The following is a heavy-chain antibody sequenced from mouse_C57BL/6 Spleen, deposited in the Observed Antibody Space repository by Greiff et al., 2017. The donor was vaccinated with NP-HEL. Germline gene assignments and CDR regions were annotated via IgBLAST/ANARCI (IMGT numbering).Heavy chain of an antibody. J-gene: IGHJ2*01. V-gene: IGHV5-4*01. CDR1: GFTFSSYA. CDR2: ISDGGSYT. CDR3: ARGWYYFDY. Sequence: EVQLVESGGDLVKPGGSLKLSCAASGFTFSSYAMSWVRQTPEKRLEWVATISDGGSYTYYPDNVKGRFTISRDNAKNNLYLQMSHLKSEDTAMYYCARGWYYFDYWGQGTTLTVSS.